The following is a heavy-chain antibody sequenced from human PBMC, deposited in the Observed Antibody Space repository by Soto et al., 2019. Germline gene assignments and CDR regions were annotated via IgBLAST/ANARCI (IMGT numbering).Heavy chain of an antibody. J-gene: IGHJ4*02. D-gene: IGHD2-2*01. CDR3: VKDGGXCSSSTCYSPRNHYFDS. Sequence: GGSLRLSCEGSGFTFSYYWMSWVRQAPGKGPEWVANIKFDGSEKQYVDSVRGRFTISRDNSRNSLFLQMNSLRVGDTAVYYCVKDGGXCSSSTCYSPRNHYFDSWGQGTLVTVSS. CDR2: IKFDGSEK. V-gene: IGHV3-7*03. CDR1: GFTFSYYW.